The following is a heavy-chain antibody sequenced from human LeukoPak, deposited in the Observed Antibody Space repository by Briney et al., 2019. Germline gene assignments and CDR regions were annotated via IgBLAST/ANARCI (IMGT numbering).Heavy chain of an antibody. V-gene: IGHV4-34*01. J-gene: IGHJ4*02. Sequence: SETLSLTCAVSGGRFSGYFWSWIRQSSGKGLEWIGEIHNSGTTNYNPSLNSRVTISEDTSKNQFYLNLSSVTAADTAVYYCARRYYYNLGSFPFDFWGQGTLVTVSS. CDR2: IHNSGTT. CDR3: ARRYYYNLGSFPFDF. D-gene: IGHD3-10*01. CDR1: GGRFSGYF.